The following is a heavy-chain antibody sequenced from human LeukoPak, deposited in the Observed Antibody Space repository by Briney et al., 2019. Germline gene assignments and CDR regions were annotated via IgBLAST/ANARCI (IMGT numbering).Heavy chain of an antibody. J-gene: IGHJ3*02. CDR2: IYSGGST. Sequence: GGSLRLSCAASGFTFSSYWMSWVRQAPGKGLEWVSVIYSGGSTYYADSVKGRFTISRDNSKNTLYLQMNSLRAEDTAVYYCARDSGKDAFDIWGQGTMVTVSS. V-gene: IGHV3-53*01. CDR3: ARDSGKDAFDI. CDR1: GFTFSSYW.